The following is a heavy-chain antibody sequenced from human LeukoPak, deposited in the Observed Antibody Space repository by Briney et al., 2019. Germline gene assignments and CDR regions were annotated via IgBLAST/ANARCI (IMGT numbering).Heavy chain of an antibody. J-gene: IGHJ4*02. V-gene: IGHV3-23*01. CDR1: GFTFSSYA. CDR3: VKGGTMIVENFDY. Sequence: KTGGSLRLSCAASGFTFSSYAMSWVRQAPGKGLEWVSAISGSGGSTYYADSVKGRFTISRDNSKNTLYLQMNSLRAEDTAVYYCVKGGTMIVENFDYWGQGTLVTVSS. CDR2: ISGSGGST. D-gene: IGHD3-22*01.